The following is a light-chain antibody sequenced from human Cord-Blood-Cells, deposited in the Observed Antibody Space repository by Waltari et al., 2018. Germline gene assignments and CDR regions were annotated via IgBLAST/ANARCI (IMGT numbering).Light chain of an antibody. Sequence: QSALTQPRSVSWSPGQSVTISCTGTSSDVGGYNYVSWYQQHPGKAPKLMIYDVSKLPSGVPYRFSGSKAGNTASLTISGLQAEDEADYYCCSYAGSYTYVFGTGTKVTVL. CDR2: DVS. CDR1: SSDVGGYNY. V-gene: IGLV2-11*01. CDR3: CSYAGSYTYV. J-gene: IGLJ1*01.